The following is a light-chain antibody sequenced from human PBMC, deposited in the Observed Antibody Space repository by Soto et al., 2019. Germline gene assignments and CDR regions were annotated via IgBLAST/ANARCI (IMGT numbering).Light chain of an antibody. CDR1: QSVTSSY. J-gene: IGKJ2*01. CDR3: QHYGTSPGYT. CDR2: GAS. Sequence: EIVLTQSPGTLSLSPGERATLSCRASQSVTSSYLAWYQQRPGQAPRLLIYGASSRATGVPDRFSGSGSGTDFPLTISRLEPEDFAVYYCQHYGTSPGYTFGQGTNLEIK. V-gene: IGKV3-20*01.